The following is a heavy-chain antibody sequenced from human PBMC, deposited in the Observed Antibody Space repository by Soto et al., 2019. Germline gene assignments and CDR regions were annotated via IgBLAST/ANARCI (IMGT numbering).Heavy chain of an antibody. D-gene: IGHD2-21*02. CDR1: GFTFSSYS. J-gene: IGHJ3*02. CDR2: ISSSSSTI. V-gene: IGHV3-48*02. CDR3: ASEAYCGGDCYSDHFNDAFDI. Sequence: GGSLRLSCAASGFTFSSYSMNWVRQAPGKGLEWVSYISSSSSTIYYADSVKGGFTISRDNAKNSLYLQMNSLRDEDTAVYYCASEAYCGGDCYSDHFNDAFDIWGQGTMVTVSS.